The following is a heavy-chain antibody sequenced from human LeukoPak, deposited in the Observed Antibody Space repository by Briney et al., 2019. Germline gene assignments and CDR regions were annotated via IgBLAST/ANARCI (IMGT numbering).Heavy chain of an antibody. CDR1: GFTFSSYS. D-gene: IGHD2-2*01. CDR2: ISSSSSYI. Sequence: GGSLRLSCAASGFTFSSYSMNWVRQAPGKGLEWVSSISSSSSYIYYADSVEGRFTISRDNAKNSLYLQMNSLRAEDTAVYYCARDYCSSTSCYERPHYWGQGTLVTVSS. J-gene: IGHJ4*02. CDR3: ARDYCSSTSCYERPHY. V-gene: IGHV3-21*01.